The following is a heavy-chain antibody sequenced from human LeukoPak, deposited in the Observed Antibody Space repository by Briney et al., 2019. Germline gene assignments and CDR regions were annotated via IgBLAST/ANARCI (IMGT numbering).Heavy chain of an antibody. D-gene: IGHD5-12*01. CDR2: ISVSGNT. J-gene: IGHJ4*02. CDR3: ARDPGSGYEEHFDY. Sequence: PGGSLRLSCAASGFTLSSYAMSWVRQAPGKGLEWVSAISVSGNTYHADSVKGRFTISRDNAKDSLYLQMNSLRAEDTAVYYCARDPGSGYEEHFDYWGQGTLVTVSS. CDR1: GFTLSSYA. V-gene: IGHV3-23*01.